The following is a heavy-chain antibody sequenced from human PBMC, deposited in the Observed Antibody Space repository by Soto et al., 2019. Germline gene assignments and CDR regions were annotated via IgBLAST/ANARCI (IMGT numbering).Heavy chain of an antibody. CDR3: AKSAGGYCSTTTCAGNFGYFDL. CDR2: ISGSGDST. J-gene: IGHJ2*01. V-gene: IGHV3-23*01. CDR1: GFTFSSYA. Sequence: EVQLLESGGGLVQPGGSLSLSCAASGFTFSSYAMSWVRQAPGKGLEWVSGISGSGDSTYYADSVKGRFTISRDNSKSTLYLQMNSLRADDTAVYYCAKSAGGYCSTTTCAGNFGYFDLWGRGTLVTVSS. D-gene: IGHD2-2*01.